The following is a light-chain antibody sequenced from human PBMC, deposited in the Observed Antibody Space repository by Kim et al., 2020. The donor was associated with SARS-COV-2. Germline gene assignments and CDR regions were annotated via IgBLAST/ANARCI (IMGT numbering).Light chain of an antibody. Sequence: LSPGESAPLSCRAAQSVSIYLAWYQQTPAQAPRLLIYDASKRATGIPARFSGSGSGTDFTLTISSLEPEDSAVYYCQQRSSWPLTFGHGTRLEIK. CDR2: DAS. J-gene: IGKJ5*01. CDR3: QQRSSWPLT. CDR1: QSVSIY. V-gene: IGKV3-11*01.